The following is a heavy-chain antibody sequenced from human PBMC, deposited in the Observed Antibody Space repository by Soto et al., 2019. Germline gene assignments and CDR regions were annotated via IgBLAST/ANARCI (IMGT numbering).Heavy chain of an antibody. CDR2: ISGGAEGA. CDR3: ARDLWWYLH. D-gene: IGHD2-15*01. Sequence: GGSLRLSCAASGFTFSSHAMSWVRQAPGKGLEWLSSISGGAEGAYYADSVKGRFTISRDNSKNTLYLQMNSLRAEDTAVYYCARDLWWYLHWGQGTLVTVSS. J-gene: IGHJ4*02. CDR1: GFTFSSHA. V-gene: IGHV3-23*01.